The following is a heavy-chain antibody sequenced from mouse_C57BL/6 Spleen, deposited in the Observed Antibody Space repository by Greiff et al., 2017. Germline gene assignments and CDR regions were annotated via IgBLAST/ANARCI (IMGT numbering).Heavy chain of an antibody. Sequence: EVKLVESGPGLAKPSQTLSLTCSVTGYPITSDYWNWIRKFPGNKLEYMGYISYSGSTYYNPSLKSRISITRDTSKNQYYLQLNSVTTEDTATYYCARSRPYAPSWGYFDYWGQGTTLTVSS. CDR2: ISYSGST. CDR3: ARSRPYAPSWGYFDY. V-gene: IGHV3-8*01. CDR1: GYPITSDY. J-gene: IGHJ2*01. D-gene: IGHD4-1*01.